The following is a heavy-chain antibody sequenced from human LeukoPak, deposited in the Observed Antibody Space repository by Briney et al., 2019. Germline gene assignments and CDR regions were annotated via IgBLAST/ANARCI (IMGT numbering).Heavy chain of an antibody. Sequence: GASVKVSCKASGYTFTSYYMHWVRQAPGQGLEWMGIINPSGGSTSYAQKFQGRVTMTRDTSTSTVYMELSSLRSEDTAVYYCARDGGIAVAGAPHSWYYFDYWGQGTLVTVSS. V-gene: IGHV1-46*01. J-gene: IGHJ4*02. CDR3: ARDGGIAVAGAPHSWYYFDY. D-gene: IGHD6-19*01. CDR1: GYTFTSYY. CDR2: INPSGGST.